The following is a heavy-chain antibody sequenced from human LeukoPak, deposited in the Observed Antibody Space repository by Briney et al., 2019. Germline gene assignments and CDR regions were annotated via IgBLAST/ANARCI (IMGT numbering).Heavy chain of an antibody. J-gene: IGHJ4*02. V-gene: IGHV3-23*01. CDR3: ASPGYTSNWYQGLLGH. D-gene: IGHD6-13*01. Sequence: GGSLRLSCAASGFTFSSYAMSWVRQAPGKGLEWVSVISDSGGSTSYADSVKGRFTISRDNSKNTLYLQMDSLRADDTAVYYCASPGYTSNWYQGLLGHWGQGTLVTVS. CDR1: GFTFSSYA. CDR2: ISDSGGST.